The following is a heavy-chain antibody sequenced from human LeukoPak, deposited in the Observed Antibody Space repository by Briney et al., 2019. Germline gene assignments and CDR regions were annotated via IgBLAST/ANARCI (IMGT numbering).Heavy chain of an antibody. V-gene: IGHV1-18*01. CDR2: ISAYNGNT. J-gene: IGHJ4*02. D-gene: IGHD6-19*01. CDR1: GYTFTSYG. Sequence: ASVKVSCKASGYTFTSYGISWVRQAPGQGLEWMGWISAYNGNTNYAQKLQGRVTMTTDTSTSTAYMELRSLRSDDTAVYYCARTDMLYSSGWFDYWGQRTLVTVSS. CDR3: ARTDMLYSSGWFDY.